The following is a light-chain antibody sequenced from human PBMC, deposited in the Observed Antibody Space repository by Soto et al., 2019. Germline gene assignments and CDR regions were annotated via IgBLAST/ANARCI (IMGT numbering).Light chain of an antibody. CDR2: EVT. V-gene: IGLV2-14*01. J-gene: IGLJ1*01. CDR3: NSYKSASFYV. CDR1: TSDIAGYNY. Sequence: QSALAQPASVSGSPGQSITISCTGTTSDIAGYNYVSWYQQHPGKAPKLLIYEVTSRASGVSHRFSGSKSGNTASLTISGLQEEEEAESYCNSYKSASFYVFGTGTKVTV.